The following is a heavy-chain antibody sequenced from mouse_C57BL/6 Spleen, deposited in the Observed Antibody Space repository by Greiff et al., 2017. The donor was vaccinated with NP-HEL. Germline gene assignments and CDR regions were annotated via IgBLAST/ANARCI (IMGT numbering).Heavy chain of an antibody. Sequence: QVQLQQSGTELVKPGASVKLSCKASGYTFTSYWMHWVKQRPGQGLEWIGNINPSNGGTNYNEKFKSKATLTVDKSSSTAYMQLSSLTSEDSAVYYCARPSSGYPYYFDYWGQGTTLTVSS. V-gene: IGHV1-53*01. J-gene: IGHJ2*01. D-gene: IGHD3-2*02. CDR1: GYTFTSYW. CDR3: ARPSSGYPYYFDY. CDR2: INPSNGGT.